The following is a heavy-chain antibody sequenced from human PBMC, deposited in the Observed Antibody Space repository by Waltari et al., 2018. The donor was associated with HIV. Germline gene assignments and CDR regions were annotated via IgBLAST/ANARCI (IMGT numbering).Heavy chain of an antibody. J-gene: IGHJ6*02. CDR2: ISSSSFNI. Sequence: EVHLVESGGALVPRGGSLSLCCAASVFTFRVSAMTWVRQPPGKGLEWISYISSSSFNIKYVDSVKGRFTISRDNTKNSLELQMNNLRDEDTAVYYCARDTLNFYFGLDAWGQGTTVTVSS. V-gene: IGHV3-48*02. CDR1: VFTFRVSA. CDR3: ARDTLNFYFGLDA. D-gene: IGHD3-9*01.